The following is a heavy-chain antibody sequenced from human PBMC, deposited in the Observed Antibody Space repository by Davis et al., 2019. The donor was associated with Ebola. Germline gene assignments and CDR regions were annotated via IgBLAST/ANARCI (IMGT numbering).Heavy chain of an antibody. CDR3: ARVYYDFWSGYPNWFDP. CDR2: ISAYNGNT. Sequence: ASVKVSCKASGYTFTSYDINWVRQATAQGLEWMGWISAYNGNTNYAQKLQGRVTMTTDTSTSTAYMELRSLRSDDTAVYYCARVYYDFWSGYPNWFDPWGQGTLVTVSS. J-gene: IGHJ5*02. D-gene: IGHD3-3*01. V-gene: IGHV1-18*01. CDR1: GYTFTSYD.